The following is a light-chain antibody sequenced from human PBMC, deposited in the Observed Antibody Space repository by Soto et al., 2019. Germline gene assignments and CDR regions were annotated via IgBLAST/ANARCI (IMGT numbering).Light chain of an antibody. Sequence: QSALTQPASVSGSPGQSITISCTGTSSDVGGHNYVSWYQQHPGKAPKLMIYEVSNRPSGVSIRFSGSKSGNTASLTISGLQAEDEAGYYCSSYTRSSTVVFGGGTKLTVL. CDR3: SSYTRSSTVV. CDR1: SSDVGGHNY. V-gene: IGLV2-14*01. CDR2: EVS. J-gene: IGLJ2*01.